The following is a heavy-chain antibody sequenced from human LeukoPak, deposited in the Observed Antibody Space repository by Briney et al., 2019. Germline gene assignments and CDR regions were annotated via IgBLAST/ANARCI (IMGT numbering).Heavy chain of an antibody. V-gene: IGHV4-38-2*02. CDR2: IYHSGST. D-gene: IGHD3-22*01. J-gene: IGHJ4*02. CDR3: ARRVNYYDSSGYYLRWDY. CDR1: GYSISSGYY. Sequence: SETLSLTCTVSGYSISSGYYWGWIRQPPGRGLEWIGSIYHSGSTYYNPSLKSRVTISVDTSKNQFSLKLSSVTAADTAVYYCARRVNYYDSSGYYLRWDYWGQGTLVTVSS.